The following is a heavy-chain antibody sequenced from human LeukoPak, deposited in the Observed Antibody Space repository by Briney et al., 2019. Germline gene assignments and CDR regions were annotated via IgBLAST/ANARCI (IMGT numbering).Heavy chain of an antibody. V-gene: IGHV3-53*01. CDR2: IYSGVST. Sequence: RGSLRLSCAVSGLTGSSNYMSWVRHAPGSWLEWVSAIYSGVSTLYADSVKGRFTISRDNSKNTLYLQMNSLRAEDTAVYYCARDPYNSGSSYFDYWGQGTLVTVSS. CDR1: GLTGSSNY. D-gene: IGHD3-10*01. CDR3: ARDPYNSGSSYFDY. J-gene: IGHJ4*02.